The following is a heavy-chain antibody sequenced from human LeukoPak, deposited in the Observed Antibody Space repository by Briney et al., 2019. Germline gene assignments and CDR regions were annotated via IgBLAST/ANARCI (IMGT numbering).Heavy chain of an antibody. CDR1: GFTFSNYA. CDR2: ITGSGGNT. Sequence: GGSLRLSCAASGFTFSNYAMSWVRHAPGEGLEWVSAITGSGGNTYYADSVKGRFTISRDNSKNTVFLQMNSLRAEDTAVYYCAKWGDYDVLTGYYVSDYWGQGTLVTVSS. D-gene: IGHD3-9*01. V-gene: IGHV3-23*01. J-gene: IGHJ4*02. CDR3: AKWGDYDVLTGYYVSDY.